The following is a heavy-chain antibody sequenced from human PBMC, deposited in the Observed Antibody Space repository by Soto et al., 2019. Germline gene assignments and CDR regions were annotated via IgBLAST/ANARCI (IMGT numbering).Heavy chain of an antibody. CDR1: GFTFSNAW. Sequence: GGSLRLSCAASGFTFSNAWINWVRQAPWKGLEWVGRIKSKTDGGTTDFAALVKGRFAISRDDSKNMVYLQMNSLKIEDTAIYYCTTEADFTMILVRFDVWGHGTLVTVSS. CDR3: TTEADFTMILVRFDV. J-gene: IGHJ4*01. V-gene: IGHV3-15*07. D-gene: IGHD3-22*01. CDR2: IKSKTDGGTT.